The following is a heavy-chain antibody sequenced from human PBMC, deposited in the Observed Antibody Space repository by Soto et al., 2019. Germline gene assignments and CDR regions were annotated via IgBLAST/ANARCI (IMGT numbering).Heavy chain of an antibody. J-gene: IGHJ4*02. D-gene: IGHD3-22*01. Sequence: SETLSLTCTVSGGSVSSGSYYWSWIRQPPGKGLEWIGYIYYSGSTNYNPSLKSRVTISVDTSKNQFSLKLSSVTAADTAVYYCAREGEYDSSGYYYSGIDYRGKGTLVPVSP. CDR3: AREGEYDSSGYYYSGIDY. CDR2: IYYSGST. CDR1: GGSVSSGSYY. V-gene: IGHV4-61*01.